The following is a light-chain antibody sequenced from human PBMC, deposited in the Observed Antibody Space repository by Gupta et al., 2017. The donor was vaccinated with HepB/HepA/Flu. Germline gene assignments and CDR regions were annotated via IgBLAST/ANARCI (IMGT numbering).Light chain of an antibody. V-gene: IGKV3-11*01. CDR3: QQRSSSPT. J-gene: IGKJ1*01. CDR1: QYISNY. Sequence: EIVLTQSPATLSLSPGERATLSCRASQYISNYLAWYQQKPGQAPRLLIYDASNRATGIPGRFSGRGYETDFTLTSSRREDEDFAFYYVQQRSSSPTFGQGTKVEIK. CDR2: DAS.